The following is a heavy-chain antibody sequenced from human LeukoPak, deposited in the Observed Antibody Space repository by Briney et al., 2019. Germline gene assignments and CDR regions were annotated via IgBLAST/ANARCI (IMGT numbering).Heavy chain of an antibody. D-gene: IGHD6-13*01. J-gene: IGHJ6*03. V-gene: IGHV4-34*01. CDR2: INHSGST. CDR1: GGSFSGYY. CDR3: ARRGGYSSGWYFGSPYYMDV. Sequence: PSETLSLTCAVYGGSFSGYYWSWIRQPPGKGPEWIGEINHSGSTNYNPSLKSRVTISVDTSKNQFSLKLSSVTAADTAVYYCARRGGYSSGWYFGSPYYMDVWGKGTTVTVSS.